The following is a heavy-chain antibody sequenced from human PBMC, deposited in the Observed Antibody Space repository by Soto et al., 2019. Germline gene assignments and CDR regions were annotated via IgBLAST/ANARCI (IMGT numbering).Heavy chain of an antibody. CDR2: ISPSTSHI. CDR3: SGCSGGACHRNYGMDV. D-gene: IGHD2-15*01. CDR1: GFTFSSCT. J-gene: IGHJ6*02. V-gene: IGHV3-21*01. Sequence: EVHLVESGGGLVKPGGSLRLSCAVSGFTFSSCTMNWVRQAPGKGLEWVSSISPSTSHIYYTDSVKGRFTISRDNAKNSLFLQMNSLRAEDTAVYYCSGCSGGACHRNYGMDVWGQETTVTVSS.